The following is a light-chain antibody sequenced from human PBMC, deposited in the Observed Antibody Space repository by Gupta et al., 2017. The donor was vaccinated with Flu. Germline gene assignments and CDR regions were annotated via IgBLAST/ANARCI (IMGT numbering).Light chain of an antibody. CDR2: LGS. CDR1: QSLLQSHGYNY. CDR3: MQALKTPT. J-gene: IGKJ4*01. V-gene: IGKV2-28*01. Sequence: DIVMTQSPLSLPVTPGEPASISCRSSQSLLQSHGYNYLDWYLQKPGQSPQLLIYLGSNRASGVPDRFSGSGSGTDFTLKITRVEAEDVGVYYCMQALKTPTFGGGTKVEIK.